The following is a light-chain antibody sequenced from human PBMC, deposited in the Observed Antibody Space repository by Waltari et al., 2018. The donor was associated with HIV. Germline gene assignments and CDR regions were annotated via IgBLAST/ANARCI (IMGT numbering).Light chain of an antibody. CDR1: RNDVGNYAY. V-gene: IGLV2-8*01. CDR3: SSYAGRNNRLV. J-gene: IGLJ2*01. Sequence: QSALTQPPSASGSPGQSVTISCTGTRNDVGNYAYVSWYQQHPGKAPKLLIYEWNQRPSGVPDRFSGSKSDNTASLTVSGLQAEDEADYYCSSYAGRNNRLVFGGGTKMTVL. CDR2: EWN.